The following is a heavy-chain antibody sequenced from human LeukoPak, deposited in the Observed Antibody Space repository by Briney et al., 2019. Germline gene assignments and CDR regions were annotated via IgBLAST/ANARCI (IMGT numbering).Heavy chain of an antibody. Sequence: ASVKVSCKASGYTFTGYYIHWVRQAPGQGLEWMGWINPNSGGTNYAQKFQGRVTMTRDTSISTAYMELSRLRSDDTAVYYCARVTLRFLEWLSSLYYWGQGTLVTVSS. D-gene: IGHD3-3*01. CDR3: ARVTLRFLEWLSSLYY. CDR2: INPNSGGT. J-gene: IGHJ4*02. V-gene: IGHV1-2*02. CDR1: GYTFTGYY.